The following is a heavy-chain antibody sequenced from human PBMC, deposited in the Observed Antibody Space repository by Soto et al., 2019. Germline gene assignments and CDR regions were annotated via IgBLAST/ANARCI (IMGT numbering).Heavy chain of an antibody. CDR2: IMPVFRTP. V-gene: IGHV1-69*12. J-gene: IGHJ6*02. D-gene: IGHD2-8*01. Sequence: QVHLEQSGAEVKKPGSSVRVSCKASGGTFRTAAISWVRQAPGQGLEWLGGIMPVFRTPDYAQKFQGRVTITADESTSTAYMELSGLRSDDTAVYYGARDNDRPQLGGNYYYMLDVWGQGTTITVSS. CDR1: GGTFRTAA. CDR3: ARDNDRPQLGGNYYYMLDV.